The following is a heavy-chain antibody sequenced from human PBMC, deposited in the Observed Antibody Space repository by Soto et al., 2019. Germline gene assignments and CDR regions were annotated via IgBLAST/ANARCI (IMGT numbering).Heavy chain of an antibody. CDR3: AREVAADGTFREDVFDI. J-gene: IGHJ3*02. Sequence: QVHLVQSGAEVKKPGSSVKVSCKAPGGTFSNHAINWVRQAPGQGLEWMGRIIPIFTTTNYAQKFQGRVSMTADESTTTAYMELSSLKHDDTAVYYCAREVAADGTFREDVFDIWGQETLVTVSS. D-gene: IGHD6-13*01. V-gene: IGHV1-69*12. CDR1: GGTFSNHA. CDR2: IIPIFTTT.